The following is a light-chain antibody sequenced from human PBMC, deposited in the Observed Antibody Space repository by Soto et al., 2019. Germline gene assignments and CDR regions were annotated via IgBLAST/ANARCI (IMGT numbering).Light chain of an antibody. CDR3: QKTYSTPFT. V-gene: IGKV1-39*01. CDR1: QTISNY. CDR2: AAS. Sequence: DIQMTQSPSSLSASVGGRVTITCRASQTISNYLNWYQEKPGKAPKLLIYAASNLQSGVPSRFSGSGSGTDFTLTITNLQPEDFATYYCQKTYSTPFTFGPGTIVDVK. J-gene: IGKJ3*01.